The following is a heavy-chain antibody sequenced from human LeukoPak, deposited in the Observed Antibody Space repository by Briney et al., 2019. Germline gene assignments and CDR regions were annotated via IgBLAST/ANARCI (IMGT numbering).Heavy chain of an antibody. CDR1: GGTFSSYA. Sequence: ASVRVSCKASGGTFSSYAISWVRQAPGQGLEWMGGIIPIFGTANYAQKFQGRVTITADESTSTAYMELSSLRSEDTAVYYCARVRSRITIFGDFDYWGQGTLVTVSS. V-gene: IGHV1-69*13. J-gene: IGHJ4*02. CDR3: ARVRSRITIFGDFDY. D-gene: IGHD3-3*01. CDR2: IIPIFGTA.